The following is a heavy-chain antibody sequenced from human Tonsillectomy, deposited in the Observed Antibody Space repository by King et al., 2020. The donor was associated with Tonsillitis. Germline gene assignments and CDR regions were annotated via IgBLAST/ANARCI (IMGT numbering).Heavy chain of an antibody. CDR3: ARALALYCGGDCYSFSY. CDR1: GFTFSDYA. J-gene: IGHJ4*02. CDR2: ISGGGDTI. D-gene: IGHD2-21*01. V-gene: IGHV3-48*01. Sequence: VQLVDSGGKLVRPGESLRLSCAASGFTFSDYAMNWVRLAPGKGLEWVSYISGGGDTIYYADSVRGRFTISRDNAKNSLYLQMNSLRAEDTAVYYCARALALYCGGDCYSFSYWGQGTLVTVSS.